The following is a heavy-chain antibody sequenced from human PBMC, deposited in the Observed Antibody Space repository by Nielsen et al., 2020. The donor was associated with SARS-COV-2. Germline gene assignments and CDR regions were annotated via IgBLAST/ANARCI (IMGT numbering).Heavy chain of an antibody. CDR2: IIPIFGTT. J-gene: IGHJ3*02. Sequence: SVKVSCKASGGTFSSYAISWVRQAPGQGLEWMGGIIPIFGTTNYAQRFQDRVTITADESTSTAYMELSSLTSEDTAMYFCARDLGDSYALDIWGQGTLVTVSS. CDR3: ARDLGDSYALDI. D-gene: IGHD3-16*01. V-gene: IGHV1-69*13. CDR1: GGTFSSYA.